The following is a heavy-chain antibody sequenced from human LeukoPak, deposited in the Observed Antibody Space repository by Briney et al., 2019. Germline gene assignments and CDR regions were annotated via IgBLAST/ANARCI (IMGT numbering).Heavy chain of an antibody. D-gene: IGHD3-10*01. CDR2: XYYSGST. CDR3: ARHMVRGGLGSPDAFDI. Sequence: XYYSGSTNYTPSLKSRVTISVDTSKNQFSLKLSSVTAADTAVYYCARHMVRGGLGSPDAFDIWGQGTMVTVSS. J-gene: IGHJ3*02. V-gene: IGHV4-61*07.